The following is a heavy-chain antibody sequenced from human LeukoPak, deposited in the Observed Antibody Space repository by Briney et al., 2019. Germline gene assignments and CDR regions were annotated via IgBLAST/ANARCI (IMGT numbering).Heavy chain of an antibody. V-gene: IGHV3-23*01. CDR1: GFTFSSCA. J-gene: IGHJ4*02. CDR3: AKRLAGAKGDDY. Sequence: GGSLRLSCAASGFTFSSCAMSWVRQAPGKGLGWGSAISGSGGRTYYADSVKGGFTISRDNSKSTLYLQMNSLRAEDTAVYYCAKRLAGAKGDDYWGQGTLVTVSS. CDR2: ISGSGGRT. D-gene: IGHD1-26*01.